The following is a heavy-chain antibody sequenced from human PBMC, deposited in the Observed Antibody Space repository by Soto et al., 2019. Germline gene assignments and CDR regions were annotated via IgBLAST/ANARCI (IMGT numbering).Heavy chain of an antibody. CDR3: ARVGPWVPYYHDSSPYTCDNCFDP. J-gene: IGHJ5*02. CDR1: GYSISSGYY. V-gene: IGHV4-38-2*01. D-gene: IGHD3-22*01. CDR2: IYHVGST. Sequence: PSETLSLTCAVSGYSISSGYYWGWLRQPPGKGLEWIGSIYHVGSTYYNPSLNSRVTLSIDMTNNHVSLILNSVTAADTVVYYCARVGPWVPYYHDSSPYTCDNCFDPWGPVTLVTVSS.